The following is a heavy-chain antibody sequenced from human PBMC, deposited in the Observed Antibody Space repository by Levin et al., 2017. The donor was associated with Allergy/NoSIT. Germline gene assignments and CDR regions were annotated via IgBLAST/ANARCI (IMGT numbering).Heavy chain of an antibody. J-gene: IGHJ6*03. V-gene: IGHV3-30*18. CDR2: ISYDGSNK. Sequence: SGGSLRLSCAASGFTFSSYGMHWVRQAPGKGLEWVAVISYDGSNKYYADSVKGRFTISRDNSKNTLYLQMNSLRAEDTAVYYCAKEGRYFDWLSQHYYYYDYMDGWGKGTTVTVSS. CDR1: GFTFSSYG. D-gene: IGHD3-9*01. CDR3: AKEGRYFDWLSQHYYYYDYMDG.